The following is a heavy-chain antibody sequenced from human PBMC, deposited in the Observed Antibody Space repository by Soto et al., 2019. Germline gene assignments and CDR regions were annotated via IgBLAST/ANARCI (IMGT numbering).Heavy chain of an antibody. Sequence: VQLLESGGGLVQPGGSLRLSCAASGFTFGIHAMSWVRQAPGKGLEWVSFISGSGGSTYYADSVKGRFTISRDNSKKTLYLQMSSLRGEDTAVYYCGKGSAATNYFYYATDVWGQGTTVTVSS. CDR3: GKGSAATNYFYYATDV. CDR2: ISGSGGST. CDR1: GFTFGIHA. J-gene: IGHJ6*02. D-gene: IGHD2-15*01. V-gene: IGHV3-23*01.